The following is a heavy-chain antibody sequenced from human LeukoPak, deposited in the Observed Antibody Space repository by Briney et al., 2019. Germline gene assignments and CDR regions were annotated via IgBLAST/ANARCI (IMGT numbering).Heavy chain of an antibody. CDR2: ISSTSSHT. J-gene: IGHJ4*02. D-gene: IGHD6-19*01. CDR3: ATDSPVAGSKALDY. V-gene: IGHV3-21*01. CDR1: GFTFSNYA. Sequence: PGGSLRLSCAASGFTFSNYAMNWVRQAPGKGLEWLSSISSTSSHTYFADSLKGRFTISRDNARNSLYLQLNSLRADDTAVYYCATDSPVAGSKALDYWGQGTLVTVSS.